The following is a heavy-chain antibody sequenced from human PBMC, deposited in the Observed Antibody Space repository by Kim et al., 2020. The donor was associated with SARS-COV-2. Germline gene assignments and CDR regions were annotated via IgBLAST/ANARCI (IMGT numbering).Heavy chain of an antibody. D-gene: IGHD2-15*01. CDR1: GFTCSSYS. V-gene: IGHV3-48*04. Sequence: GGSLRLSCATSGFTCSSYSMNWVRQAPGKGLEWVSHVSGSGTTTKYADSVKGRFTISRDNAKNSLYQQMSGLRAEDTAVYYCVRENYWAFDIWGQGAMVTVSS. CDR3: VRENYWAFDI. J-gene: IGHJ3*02. CDR2: VSGSGTTT.